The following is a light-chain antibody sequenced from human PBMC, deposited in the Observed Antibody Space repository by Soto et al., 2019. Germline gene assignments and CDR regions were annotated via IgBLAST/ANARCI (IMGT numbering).Light chain of an antibody. CDR1: QSVSSN. J-gene: IGKJ1*01. CDR3: QQYNNWPRT. V-gene: IGKV3-15*01. CDR2: GAS. Sequence: EIVMTQSPATLSVSPGERATLSCRASQSVSSNLAWYQQKPGQAPRLLIYGASARATGIPVRFSGSGSGTEFTLTISSLQSEDLAVYSSQQYNNWPRTFGQGTKV.